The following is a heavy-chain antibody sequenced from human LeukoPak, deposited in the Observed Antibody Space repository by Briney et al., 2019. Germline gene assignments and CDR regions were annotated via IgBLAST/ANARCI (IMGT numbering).Heavy chain of an antibody. D-gene: IGHD2-15*01. CDR1: GGSFSGYY. CDR3: ARGYCSGGSCSRYYYYYGMDV. Sequence: PSETLSLTCAVYGGSFSGYYWSWIRQPPGKGLEWIGEINHSGSTNYNPSLKSRVTISVDTSKNQFSLKLSSVTAADTAVYYCARGYCSGGSCSRYYYYYGMDVWGQGTTVTVSS. V-gene: IGHV4-34*01. CDR2: INHSGST. J-gene: IGHJ6*02.